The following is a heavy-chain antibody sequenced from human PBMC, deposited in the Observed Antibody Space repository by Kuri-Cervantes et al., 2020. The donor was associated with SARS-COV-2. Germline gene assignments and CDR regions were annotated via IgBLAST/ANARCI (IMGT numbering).Heavy chain of an antibody. CDR3: ARLNLVVPAAIEGMDV. Sequence: SQTLSLTCAVYGGSFSGYYWSWIRQPPGKGLEWIGEINHSGSTNYNPSLKSRVTVSVDTSKNQFSLKLSSVTAADTAVYYCARLNLVVPAAIEGMDVWGQGTTVTVSS. J-gene: IGHJ6*02. V-gene: IGHV4-34*01. CDR1: GGSFSGYY. D-gene: IGHD2-2*01. CDR2: INHSGST.